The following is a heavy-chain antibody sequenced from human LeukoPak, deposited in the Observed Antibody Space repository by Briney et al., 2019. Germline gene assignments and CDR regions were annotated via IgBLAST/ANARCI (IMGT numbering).Heavy chain of an antibody. CDR3: AKYDFWSGYGIDV. Sequence: GRSLRLSCAASGYTFSSSGMHWVRQAPGKGQERVAVISYDGSTKCYADSVKGRFTISRDNSKNTLYLQMNSLRAEDTAVYYCAKYDFWSGYGIDVWGQGTTVTVSS. CDR1: GYTFSSSG. V-gene: IGHV3-30*18. J-gene: IGHJ6*02. CDR2: ISYDGSTK. D-gene: IGHD3-3*01.